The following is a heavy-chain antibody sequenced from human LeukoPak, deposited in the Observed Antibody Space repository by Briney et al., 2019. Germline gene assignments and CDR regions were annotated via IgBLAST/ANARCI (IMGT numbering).Heavy chain of an antibody. V-gene: IGHV3-13*04. D-gene: IGHD6-19*01. Sequence: GGSLRLSCASSGITFSNYDMLWVRQAAGKGLEWVSAISTAGDTYYPGSEKGRFTISRDNAKNSLYLQMRGLRVDDTAVYYCVRAPPATGWLVDHWGQGTLVTVSS. CDR2: ISTAGDT. J-gene: IGHJ4*02. CDR3: VRAPPATGWLVDH. CDR1: GITFSNYD.